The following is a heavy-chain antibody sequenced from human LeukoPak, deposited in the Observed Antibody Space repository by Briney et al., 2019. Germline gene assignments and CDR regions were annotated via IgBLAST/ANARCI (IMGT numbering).Heavy chain of an antibody. D-gene: IGHD5-12*01. V-gene: IGHV3-7*03. CDR1: GFTFSSYW. Sequence: GGSLRLSCAASGFTFSSYWMSWVRQAPGKGPEWVANIKQDGSEKYYVDSVKGRFTISRDNAKNSLYLQMNRLRAGDTAVYYCARGAVSGLRPIYFGYRGQGPLVTVSS. CDR3: ARGAVSGLRPIYFGY. CDR2: IKQDGSEK. J-gene: IGHJ4*02.